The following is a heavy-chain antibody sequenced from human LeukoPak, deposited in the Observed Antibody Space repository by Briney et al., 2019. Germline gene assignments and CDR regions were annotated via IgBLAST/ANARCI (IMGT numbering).Heavy chain of an antibody. CDR1: GGSFSGYY. V-gene: IGHV4-34*01. J-gene: IGHJ6*03. Sequence: RSSETLSLTCAVYGGSFSGYYWSWIRQPPGKGLEWIGEINHSGSTNYNPSLKSRVTISVDTSKNQFSLKLSSVTAADTAAYYCARVYYYYYMDVWGKGTTVTVSS. CDR3: ARVYYYYYMDV. CDR2: INHSGST.